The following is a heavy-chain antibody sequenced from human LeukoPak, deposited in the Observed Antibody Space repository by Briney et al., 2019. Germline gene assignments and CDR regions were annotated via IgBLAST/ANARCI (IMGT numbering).Heavy chain of an antibody. V-gene: IGHV3-23*01. J-gene: IGHJ6*02. CDR1: GFIFSTYA. D-gene: IGHD3-10*01. Sequence: GGSLRLSCAASGFIFSTYAMSWVRQAPGKGLEWVSAISGSGGSTYYADSVKGRFTISRDNSKNTLYLQMNSLRAEDTAVYYCAKDLDYYGSGSYGVYGMDVWGQGTTVTVSS. CDR3: AKDLDYYGSGSYGVYGMDV. CDR2: ISGSGGST.